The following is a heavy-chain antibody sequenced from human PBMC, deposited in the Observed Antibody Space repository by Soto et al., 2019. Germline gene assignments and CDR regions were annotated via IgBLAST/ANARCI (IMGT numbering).Heavy chain of an antibody. CDR3: AAPTY. J-gene: IGHJ4*01. Sequence: PGGSLRLSCAASGFSVNSNYMTWVRQAPGKGLEWVSIIYSSGSIYYADSVKGRFTISRDNSKNTLYLQMNSLGAEDTAVYYCAAPTYWGQGTLVTVSS. CDR1: GFSVNSNY. CDR2: IYSSGSI. V-gene: IGHV3-66*01.